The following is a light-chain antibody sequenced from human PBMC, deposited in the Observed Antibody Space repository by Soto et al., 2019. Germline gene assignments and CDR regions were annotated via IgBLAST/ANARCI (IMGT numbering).Light chain of an antibody. CDR2: KTS. CDR1: QSINSW. V-gene: IGKV1-5*03. CDR3: QQYYSYPT. J-gene: IGKJ1*01. Sequence: DVQMTQSPSTLSASVGDTVTITCRASQSINSWLAWYQHRPGKGPKLLIYKTSTVEDGVPLRFSGSGSGTDFTLTISCLQSEDFATYYCQQYYSYPTFGLGTKVDI.